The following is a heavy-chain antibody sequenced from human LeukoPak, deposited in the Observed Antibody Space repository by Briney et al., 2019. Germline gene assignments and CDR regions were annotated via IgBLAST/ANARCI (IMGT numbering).Heavy chain of an antibody. J-gene: IGHJ4*02. CDR3: TTGPYDYGSGTYYH. Sequence: GGSLRLSCAASGFTFSNAWMSWVRQAPGKGLGWVGRIKSKTDGGTTDYAAPVKGRFTISRDDSKNTLYVQMNSLKTEDTAVYYCTTGPYDYGSGTYYHWGQGTLVTVSS. D-gene: IGHD3-10*01. V-gene: IGHV3-15*01. CDR2: IKSKTDGGTT. CDR1: GFTFSNAW.